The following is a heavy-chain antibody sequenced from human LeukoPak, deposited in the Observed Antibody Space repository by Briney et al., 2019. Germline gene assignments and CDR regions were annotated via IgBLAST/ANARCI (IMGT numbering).Heavy chain of an antibody. Sequence: SETLSLTCTVSGGSISSYYWSWIRQPPGKGLEWIGYVYYSGSTNYNPFLKSRVTISVDTSVNQFSLKLSSVTAADTAVYYCARNHGVVPAALYYYYYMDVWGKGTTVTVSS. CDR3: ARNHGVVPAALYYYYYMDV. CDR1: GGSISSYY. J-gene: IGHJ6*03. D-gene: IGHD2-2*01. V-gene: IGHV4-59*01. CDR2: VYYSGST.